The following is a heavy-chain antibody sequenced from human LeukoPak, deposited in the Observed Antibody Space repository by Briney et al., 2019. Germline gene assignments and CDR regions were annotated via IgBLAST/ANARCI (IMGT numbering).Heavy chain of an antibody. CDR1: GFTFSSFG. CDR2: ISSDVNNK. J-gene: IGHJ4*02. D-gene: IGHD3-22*01. V-gene: IGHV3-30*18. Sequence: PGRSLRLSCAASGFTFSSFGMHWVRQAPGEGLDWVAVISSDVNNKNYADSVKGRFTISRDNSKNSLYLQMNSLRAEDTALYYCAKSRTYDSSAYYPFDSWGQGTLVTVSS. CDR3: AKSRTYDSSAYYPFDS.